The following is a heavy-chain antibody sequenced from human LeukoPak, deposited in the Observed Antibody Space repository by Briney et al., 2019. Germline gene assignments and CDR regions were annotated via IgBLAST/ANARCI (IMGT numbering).Heavy chain of an antibody. J-gene: IGHJ6*03. CDR1: GYTFTSYY. CDR2: ISPSGGST. V-gene: IGHV1-46*01. Sequence: ASVKVSCKASGYTFTSYYMHWVRQAPGQGLEWMGIISPSGGSTSYAQKFQGRVTMPRDTSTSTVYMELSSLRSEDTAVYYCARGQEITIFGVVSHYMDVWGKGTTVTVSS. CDR3: ARGQEITIFGVVSHYMDV. D-gene: IGHD3-3*01.